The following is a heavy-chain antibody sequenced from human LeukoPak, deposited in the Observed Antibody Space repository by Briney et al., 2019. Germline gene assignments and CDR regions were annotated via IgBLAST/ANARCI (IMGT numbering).Heavy chain of an antibody. Sequence: SETLSLTCTVSGGSISSHYWSWIRQPPGMGLEWIGYVRDTGTTKDNPSLNSRVTLSADTSKNQLSLRLSSLTAADTAVYYCATIKRGSIYGYFDFWGQGILVTVSS. D-gene: IGHD5-18*01. CDR1: GGSISSHY. CDR3: ATIKRGSIYGYFDF. CDR2: VRDTGTT. V-gene: IGHV4-59*11. J-gene: IGHJ4*02.